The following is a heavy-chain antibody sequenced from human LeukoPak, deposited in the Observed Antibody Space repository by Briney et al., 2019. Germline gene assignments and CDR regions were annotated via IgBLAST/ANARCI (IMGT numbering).Heavy chain of an antibody. CDR2: IKHSGST. Sequence: SETLSLTCAVYGGSFSGYYWSWIRQPPGKGLEWIGEIKHSGSTNYNPSLKSRVTISVDTSKNQFSLKLSSVTAADTAVYYCARRLGYSYGPRAFGYWGQGTLVTVSS. CDR3: ARRLGYSYGPRAFGY. J-gene: IGHJ4*02. D-gene: IGHD5-18*01. V-gene: IGHV4-34*01. CDR1: GGSFSGYY.